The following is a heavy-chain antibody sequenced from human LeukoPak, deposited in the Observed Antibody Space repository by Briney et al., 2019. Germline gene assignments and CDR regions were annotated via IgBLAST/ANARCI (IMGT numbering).Heavy chain of an antibody. CDR3: AKDAQRGFDYSNSLQY. V-gene: IGHV3-33*06. D-gene: IGHD4-11*01. Sequence: PGGSLTLSCATSGFTLSHYAMHWVRQAPGKGLEWAAVIWSDGTNQYYADSVKGRFTIYRDDFQKRVFLQMNNLRVEDTALYYCAKDAQRGFDYSNSLQYWGQGALVTVSS. J-gene: IGHJ4*02. CDR2: IWSDGTNQ. CDR1: GFTLSHYA.